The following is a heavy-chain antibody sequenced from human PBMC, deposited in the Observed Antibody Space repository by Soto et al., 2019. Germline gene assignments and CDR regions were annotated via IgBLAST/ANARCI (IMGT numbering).Heavy chain of an antibody. Sequence: QVQLVQSGAEVKTPGASVQVSCKASGYTFANYDVSWVRQAPGQGLEWMGWISADSGHTSNAQKFQGRVTLTTDTSTNTAYMALRSLRSDDTAVYYCARHHCSTTDCYTAVDFWGQGTLVTVSS. CDR2: ISADSGHT. D-gene: IGHD2-2*02. V-gene: IGHV1-18*04. CDR3: ARHHCSTTDCYTAVDF. J-gene: IGHJ4*02. CDR1: GYTFANYD.